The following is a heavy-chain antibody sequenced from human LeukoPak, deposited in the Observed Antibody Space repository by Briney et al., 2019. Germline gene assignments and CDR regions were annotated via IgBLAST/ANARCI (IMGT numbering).Heavy chain of an antibody. D-gene: IGHD3-3*01. J-gene: IGHJ5*02. CDR2: INHSGST. V-gene: IGHV4-34*01. CDR1: GGSFSGYY. Sequence: SETLSLTCAVYGGSFSGYYWSWIRQPPGKGLEWIGEINHSGSTNYNLSLKSRVTISVDTSKNQFSLKLSSVTAADTAVYYCARVVPDYDFWSGYYNWFDPWGQGTLVTVSS. CDR3: ARVVPDYDFWSGYYNWFDP.